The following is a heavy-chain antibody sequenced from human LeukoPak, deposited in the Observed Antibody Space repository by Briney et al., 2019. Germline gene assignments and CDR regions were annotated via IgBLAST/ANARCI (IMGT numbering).Heavy chain of an antibody. J-gene: IGHJ4*02. Sequence: SETLSLTCTVSGGSISSSSYYWGWIRQPPGKGLEWIGSIYYSGSTYYNPSLKSRVTISVDTSKNQFSLKLSSVTAADTAVYYCARMVVYPNFDYWGQGTLVTVSS. CDR1: GGSISSSSYY. D-gene: IGHD2-15*01. CDR3: ARMVVYPNFDY. V-gene: IGHV4-39*01. CDR2: IYYSGST.